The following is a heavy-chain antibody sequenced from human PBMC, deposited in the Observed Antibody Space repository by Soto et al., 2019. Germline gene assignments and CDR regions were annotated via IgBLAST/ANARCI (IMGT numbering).Heavy chain of an antibody. V-gene: IGHV3-21*01. CDR2: ISSSSSYI. Sequence: PGGPLRLSCAASGCTFSSYSMNWVSQAPGKGLEWVSSISSSSSYIYYADSVKGRFTISRDNAKNSLYLQMNSLRAEDTAVYYCARDKVRLWFENESNRWFDPWGQGTLVTVSS. J-gene: IGHJ5*02. CDR3: ARDKVRLWFENESNRWFDP. CDR1: GCTFSSYS. D-gene: IGHD3-10*01.